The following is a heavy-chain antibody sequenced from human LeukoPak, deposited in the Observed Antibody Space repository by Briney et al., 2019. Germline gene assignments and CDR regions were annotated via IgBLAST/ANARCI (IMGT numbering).Heavy chain of an antibody. D-gene: IGHD3-22*01. CDR3: AKGSYYDSSGSFYFDY. Sequence: GGSLRLSCAASGFTFSSYAMSWVCQAPGKGLEWVSGISGSGDNTYYADSVKGRFTISRDNSKNTLYVQVNSLGTEDTAAYYCAKGSYYDSSGSFYFDYWGQGTLVTVSS. CDR2: ISGSGDNT. J-gene: IGHJ4*02. CDR1: GFTFSSYA. V-gene: IGHV3-23*01.